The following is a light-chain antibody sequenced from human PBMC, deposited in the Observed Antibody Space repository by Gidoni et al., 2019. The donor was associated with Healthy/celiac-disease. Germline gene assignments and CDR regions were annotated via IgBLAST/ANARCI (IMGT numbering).Light chain of an antibody. J-gene: IGLJ1*01. CDR3: SSYTSFYV. CDR1: SSDVGGYNY. V-gene: IGLV2-14*01. CDR2: EVS. Sequence: QSALPQPASVSGSPGQSITISCTGTSSDVGGYNYVSWYQQHPGKAPKLMIYEVSNRPSGVSNRFSGSKSGNTASLTISGLQAEDEADYYCSSYTSFYVFGTGTKVTVL.